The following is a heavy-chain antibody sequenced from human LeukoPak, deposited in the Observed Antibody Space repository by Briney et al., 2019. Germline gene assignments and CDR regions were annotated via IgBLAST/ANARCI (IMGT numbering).Heavy chain of an antibody. J-gene: IGHJ4*02. CDR1: GGSISSSSYY. CDR2: IYYSGST. D-gene: IGHD3-9*01. Sequence: SETLSLTCTVSGGSISSSSYYWGWIRQPPGKGLEWIGSIYYSGSTYYNPSLKSRVTISVDTSKNQSSLKLSSVTAADTAVYYCARLGHYDILTGYRDYWGQGTLVTVSS. CDR3: ARLGHYDILTGYRDY. V-gene: IGHV4-39*01.